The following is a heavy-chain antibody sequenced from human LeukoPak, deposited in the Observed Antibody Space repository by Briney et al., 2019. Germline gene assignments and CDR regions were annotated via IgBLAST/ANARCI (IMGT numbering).Heavy chain of an antibody. CDR3: ATYYYDSSGYPSYYFDY. Sequence: SVKVSCKASGGTFSSYAISWVRQAPGQGLEWMGRIIPILGIANYAQKFQGRVTITADKSTSTAYMELSSLRSEDTAVYYCATYYYDSSGYPSYYFDYWGQGTLVTVSS. CDR1: GGTFSSYA. CDR2: IIPILGIA. V-gene: IGHV1-69*04. J-gene: IGHJ4*02. D-gene: IGHD3-22*01.